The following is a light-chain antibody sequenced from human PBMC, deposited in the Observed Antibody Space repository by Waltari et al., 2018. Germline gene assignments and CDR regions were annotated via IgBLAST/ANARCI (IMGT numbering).Light chain of an antibody. Sequence: QSALTQPASVSGSPGQSITISCTGSSSDFPTNNYVSWYQQHPGKAPKLMIYDVSNRHPGVSIRFSGSKSGTTASLTISGLRAEDETDYHCSSYTGGSTSVFGTGTKVTVL. CDR3: SSYTGGSTSV. V-gene: IGLV2-14*03. CDR2: DVS. CDR1: SSDFPTNNY. J-gene: IGLJ1*01.